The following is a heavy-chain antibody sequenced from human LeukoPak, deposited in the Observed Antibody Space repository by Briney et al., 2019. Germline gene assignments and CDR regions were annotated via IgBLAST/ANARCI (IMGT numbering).Heavy chain of an antibody. CDR2: IFHSGST. J-gene: IGHJ4*02. Sequence: PSETLSLTCTVSGGSISGYYWSGIRQPPGKGLEWIGCIFHSGSTSYNPSLKSRITMSVDTSKNQFSLKLTSVTAADTAVYYCTRHYSSGWDFDYWGQGTLVTVSS. CDR3: TRHYSSGWDFDY. V-gene: IGHV4-59*08. CDR1: GGSISGYY. D-gene: IGHD6-19*01.